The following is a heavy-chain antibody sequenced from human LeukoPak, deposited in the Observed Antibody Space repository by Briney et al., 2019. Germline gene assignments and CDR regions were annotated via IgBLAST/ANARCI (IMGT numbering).Heavy chain of an antibody. V-gene: IGHV3-74*01. D-gene: IGHD3-9*01. J-gene: IGHJ4*02. CDR3: ARVLRYLADGY. Sequence: GGSLRLSCAASGFTFSNYWMHWVRQAPGKGLVWVSRINSDGSITSYADSVKGRFTIPRDNAKNTLYLQMNSLRAEDTAVYYCARVLRYLADGYWGQGTLVTVSS. CDR2: INSDGSIT. CDR1: GFTFSNYW.